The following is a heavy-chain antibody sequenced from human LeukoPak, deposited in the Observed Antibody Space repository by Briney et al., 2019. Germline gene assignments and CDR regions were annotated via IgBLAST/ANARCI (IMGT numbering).Heavy chain of an antibody. V-gene: IGHV3-48*04. CDR3: ARVSGGRIEYFDS. J-gene: IGHJ4*02. D-gene: IGHD2/OR15-2a*01. CDR2: ITGSSRII. Sequence: GGSLRLSCAASGFTFNSYAMNWVRQAPGVGLQWISYITGSSRIIYYADSVKGRFTISRDNAKTSLYLQMNSLRAEDTAVYYCARVSGGRIEYFDSWGQGTLVTVSS. CDR1: GFTFNSYA.